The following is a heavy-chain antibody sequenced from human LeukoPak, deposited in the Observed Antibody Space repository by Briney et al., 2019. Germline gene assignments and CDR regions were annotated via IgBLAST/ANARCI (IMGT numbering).Heavy chain of an antibody. CDR3: AREHEGSIVVANDAFDI. D-gene: IGHD3-22*01. CDR2: IYYSGST. CDR1: GGSISSSSYY. J-gene: IGHJ3*02. Sequence: SETLSLTCTVSGGSISSSSYYWGWIRQPPGKGLEWIGSIYYSGSTYYNPSLQSRVTISVDTSKNQFSLKLSSVTAADTAVYYCAREHEGSIVVANDAFDIWGQGTMVTVSS. V-gene: IGHV4-39*07.